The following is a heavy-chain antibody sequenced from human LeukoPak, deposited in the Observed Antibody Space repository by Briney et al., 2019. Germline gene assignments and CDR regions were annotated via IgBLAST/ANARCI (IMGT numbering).Heavy chain of an antibody. Sequence: PGGSLRLSCAASGFTFSSYAMSWVRQAPGKGLEWVSSISDSGGSTYYADSVKGRFTVSRDNSKNTLYLQMSSLRADDTAVYYCATPRGIVVVVAAPSFDFWGQGTLVTVSS. CDR3: ATPRGIVVVVAAPSFDF. CDR2: ISDSGGST. CDR1: GFTFSSYA. J-gene: IGHJ4*02. D-gene: IGHD2-15*01. V-gene: IGHV3-23*01.